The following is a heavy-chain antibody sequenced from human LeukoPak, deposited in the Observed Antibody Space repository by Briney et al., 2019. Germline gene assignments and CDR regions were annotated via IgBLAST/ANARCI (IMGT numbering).Heavy chain of an antibody. CDR2: IWPDGSNT. V-gene: IGHV3-33*06. CDR1: GFNFRSYG. D-gene: IGHD2-15*01. CDR3: AKDLYCYGAYCRGFDY. J-gene: IGHJ4*02. Sequence: GGSLRLSCVASGFNFRSYGMHWVRQAPGKGLEWVAVIWPDGSNTFYAESVKGRFAISRDNSKNTLYLQMNSLRGEDTAVYYCAKDLYCYGAYCRGFDYWGQGTLVTVSS.